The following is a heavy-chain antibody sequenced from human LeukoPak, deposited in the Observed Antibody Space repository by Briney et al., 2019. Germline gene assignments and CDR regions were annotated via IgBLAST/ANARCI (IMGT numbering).Heavy chain of an antibody. J-gene: IGHJ4*02. CDR1: GFTFSSHG. CDR3: AKDDRWLQFCC. CDR2: IIPSGHTT. D-gene: IGHD5-24*01. V-gene: IGHV3-23*01. Sequence: EPGGSLRLSCVASGFTFSSHGMNWVRQAPGKGLEWVSGIIPSGHTTYYADSVRGRFTISRDNSRNTVYLQMNSLRAEDTAVYYCAKDDRWLQFCCWVQGTLVTVSA.